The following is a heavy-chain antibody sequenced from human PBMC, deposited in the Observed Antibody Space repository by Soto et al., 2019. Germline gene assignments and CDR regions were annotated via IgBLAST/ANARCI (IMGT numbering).Heavy chain of an antibody. CDR2: TGSGTGPG. CDR1: GGSLSTNP. J-gene: IGHJ4*02. CDR3: ARRDSGGFYSFFHS. D-gene: IGHD2-15*01. Sequence: QVQLVQSGTEVKKPGSSVKVSCKASGGSLSTNPISWVRQAPGQGLEWMGGTGSGTGPGNHAQKFQGRLTVTTTKSTSKGYMEVTNLSSEDKAVYYCARRDSGGFYSFFHSWGQGTLVTVS. V-gene: IGHV1-69*06.